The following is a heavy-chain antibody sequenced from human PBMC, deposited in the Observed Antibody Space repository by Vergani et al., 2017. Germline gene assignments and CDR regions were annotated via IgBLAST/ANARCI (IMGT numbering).Heavy chain of an antibody. CDR3: AKDGGWLQLLGYFDY. CDR1: GFTFDDYA. D-gene: IGHD5-24*01. Sequence: EVQLVESGGVVVQPGGSLRLSCAASGFTFDDYAMHWVRQAPGKGLEWVSLISWDGGRTYYADSVKGRFTISRDNSKNSLYLQMNSLRAEDTALYYCAKDGGWLQLLGYFDYWNRGTLVTVSS. CDR2: ISWDGGRT. V-gene: IGHV3-43D*03. J-gene: IGHJ4*02.